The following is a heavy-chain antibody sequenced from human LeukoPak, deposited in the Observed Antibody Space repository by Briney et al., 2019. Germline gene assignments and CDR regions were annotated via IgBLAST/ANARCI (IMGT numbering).Heavy chain of an antibody. Sequence: PGGSLRLSCVASGFTFSSYGMSWVRQAPGKGLEWVSSISGRSADIYYADSVKGRFTISRDNAKNSVFLQMNNLRVEDTAIYYCARRGYHDSSGYDYWGQGTPVTVSS. CDR1: GFTFSSYG. CDR2: ISGRSADI. V-gene: IGHV3-21*06. CDR3: ARRGYHDSSGYDY. J-gene: IGHJ4*02. D-gene: IGHD3-22*01.